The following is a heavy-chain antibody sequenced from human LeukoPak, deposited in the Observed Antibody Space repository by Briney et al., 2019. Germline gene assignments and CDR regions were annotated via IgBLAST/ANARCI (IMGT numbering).Heavy chain of an antibody. CDR1: GFTFSSYW. Sequence: GGSLRLSCAASGFTFSSYWMHWVRQAPGKGLVWVSRIDSDGRSTSYADSVKGRFTISRDNSKNSLYLQMNSLRADDTAVYYCARRAFGVGYYFDYWGQGTLVTVSS. D-gene: IGHD3-3*01. CDR2: IDSDGRST. J-gene: IGHJ4*02. CDR3: ARRAFGVGYYFDY. V-gene: IGHV3-74*01.